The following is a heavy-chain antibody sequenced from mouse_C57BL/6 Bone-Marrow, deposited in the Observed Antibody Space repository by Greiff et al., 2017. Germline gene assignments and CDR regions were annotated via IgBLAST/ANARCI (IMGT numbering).Heavy chain of an antibody. CDR1: GYTFTSYW. CDR3: ARHGGAWFAY. D-gene: IGHD1-1*02. J-gene: IGHJ3*01. CDR2: IHPNSGST. V-gene: IGHV1-64*01. Sequence: QVQLQQPGAELVKPGASVKLSCKASGYTFTSYWMHWVKQRPGQGLEWIGMIHPNSGSTNFNEKFKSKATLTVDKSSSTAYMQLSSLTSEDSAVYYCARHGGAWFAYWGQGTLVTVSA.